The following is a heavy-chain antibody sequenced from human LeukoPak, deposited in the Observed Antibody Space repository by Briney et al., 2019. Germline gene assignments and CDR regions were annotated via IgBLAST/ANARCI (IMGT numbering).Heavy chain of an antibody. CDR2: ISWNSGSI. V-gene: IGHV3-9*01. D-gene: IGHD1-26*01. Sequence: GRSLRLSCAVSGITFDDYAMHWVRQAPGKGLEWVSGISWNSGSIGYADSVKGRFTISRDNAKNSLYLQMNSLRAEDTAVYYCARDGGSGRFIVGAPPIDYWGQGTLVTVSS. J-gene: IGHJ4*02. CDR3: ARDGGSGRFIVGAPPIDY. CDR1: GITFDDYA.